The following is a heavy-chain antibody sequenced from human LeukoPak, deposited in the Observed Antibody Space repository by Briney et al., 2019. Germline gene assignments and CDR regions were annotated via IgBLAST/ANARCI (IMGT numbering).Heavy chain of an antibody. CDR2: FYYSGST. D-gene: IGHD3-10*01. J-gene: IGHJ5*02. Sequence: PSETLSLTCTVSGGSITSSSYYWGWIRQPPGKGLQWIGSFYYSGSTYYNPSLKSRVTIYVDTSKNQFSLKLSSVTAADTAVYYCASGEPWFDPWGQGTLVTVSS. V-gene: IGHV4-39*07. CDR1: GGSITSSSYY. CDR3: ASGEPWFDP.